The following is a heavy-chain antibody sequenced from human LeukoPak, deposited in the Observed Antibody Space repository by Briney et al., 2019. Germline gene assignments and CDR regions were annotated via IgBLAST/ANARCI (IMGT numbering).Heavy chain of an antibody. D-gene: IGHD4-17*01. CDR2: IWYDGSNK. CDR1: GFTFSTYG. Sequence: HAGGSLRLSCAASGFTFSTYGMHWVRQAPGKGLEWVAVIWYDGSNKYYADSVKGRFTISRDNSKNTLYLQMNSLRAEDTAVYYCAKEGAVTYYYYYGMDVWGQGTTVTVSS. CDR3: AKEGAVTYYYYYGMDV. J-gene: IGHJ6*02. V-gene: IGHV3-33*06.